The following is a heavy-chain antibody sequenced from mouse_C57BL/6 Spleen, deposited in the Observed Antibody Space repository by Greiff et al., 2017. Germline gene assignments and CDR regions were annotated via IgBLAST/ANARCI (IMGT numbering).Heavy chain of an antibody. D-gene: IGHD2-4*01. CDR3: TRWGLRRGRYAMDY. CDR1: GYTFTDYE. Sequence: QVQLQQSGAELVRPGASVTLSCKASGYTFTDYEMHWVKQTPVHGLEWIGAIDPETGGTAYNQKFKGKAILTADKSSSTAYMELRSLTSEDSAVYYCTRWGLRRGRYAMDYWGQGTSVTGSS. CDR2: IDPETGGT. V-gene: IGHV1-15*01. J-gene: IGHJ4*01.